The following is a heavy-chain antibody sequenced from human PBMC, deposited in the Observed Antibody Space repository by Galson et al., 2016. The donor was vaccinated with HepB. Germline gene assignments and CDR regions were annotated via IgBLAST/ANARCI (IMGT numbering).Heavy chain of an antibody. Sequence: SLRLSCAASGFSFSNYDMYWVRQAPGKGLEWVPSIYTAGDTYYEDSVEGRFTVSRENAKDSLYLHMNSLRAGDTAVYYCVRGSYTSDWYRTSAYDFGLDVWGKGTPVTVSS. J-gene: IGHJ6*04. CDR2: IYTAGDT. V-gene: IGHV3-13*01. CDR3: VRGSYTSDWYRTSAYDFGLDV. CDR1: GFSFSNYD. D-gene: IGHD6-19*01.